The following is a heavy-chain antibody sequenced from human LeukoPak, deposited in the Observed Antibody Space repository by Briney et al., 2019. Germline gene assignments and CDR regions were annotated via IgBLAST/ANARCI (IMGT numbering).Heavy chain of an antibody. CDR2: ISGSGGST. V-gene: IGHV3-23*01. D-gene: IGHD3-22*01. CDR1: GFTFSSYA. Sequence: GGSLRLSCAASGFTFSSYAMSWVRQAPGKGLEWVSAISGSGGSTYYADSVKGRFTISRDNSKNTLYLQMNSLRAEDTAVYYCAKASNYYDSSGYYPRFDYWGQGTLVTVSS. J-gene: IGHJ4*02. CDR3: AKASNYYDSSGYYPRFDY.